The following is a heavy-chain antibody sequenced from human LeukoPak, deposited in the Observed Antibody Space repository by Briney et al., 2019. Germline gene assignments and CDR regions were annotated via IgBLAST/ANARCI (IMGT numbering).Heavy chain of an antibody. CDR1: GGSISSGGYY. CDR3: ARDQGRPSPYYYYGMDV. V-gene: IGHV4-31*03. CDR2: IYYSGST. Sequence: SQTLSLTCTVSGGSISSGGYYWSWIRQHPGKGLEWIGYIYYSGSTYYNPSLKSRVTISVDTSKNQFSLKLSSVTAADTAVYYCARDQGRPSPYYYYGMDVWGQGTTVTVSS. D-gene: IGHD6-6*01. J-gene: IGHJ6*02.